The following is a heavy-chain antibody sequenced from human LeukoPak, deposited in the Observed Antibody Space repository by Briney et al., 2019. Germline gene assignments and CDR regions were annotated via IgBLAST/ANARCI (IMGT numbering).Heavy chain of an antibody. V-gene: IGHV5-51*01. D-gene: IGHD3-22*01. Sequence: GESLKISCKGSGYSFTSYWIGWVRQMPGKGLEWMGIIYPGDSDTRYSPSFQGQVTISADKSISTAYLQWSSLKASDTAIYYCARSPPPYYYDSSGWDDYWGQETLVTVSS. CDR1: GYSFTSYW. CDR2: IYPGDSDT. J-gene: IGHJ4*02. CDR3: ARSPPPYYYDSSGWDDY.